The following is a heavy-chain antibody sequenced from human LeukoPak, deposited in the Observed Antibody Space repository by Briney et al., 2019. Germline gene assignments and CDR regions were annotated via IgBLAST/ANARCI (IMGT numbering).Heavy chain of an antibody. D-gene: IGHD6-19*01. CDR1: GFTFSSYG. J-gene: IGHJ6*02. Sequence: GGSLRLSCAASGFTFSSYGVHWVRQAPGKGLEWVSVISGSGGSTYYADSVKGRFTISRDNSKNTLYLQMNTLRAEDTAVYYCAKSKSSGWLYYYYYGMDVRGQGTAVTVSS. CDR2: ISGSGGST. CDR3: AKSKSSGWLYYYYYGMDV. V-gene: IGHV3-23*01.